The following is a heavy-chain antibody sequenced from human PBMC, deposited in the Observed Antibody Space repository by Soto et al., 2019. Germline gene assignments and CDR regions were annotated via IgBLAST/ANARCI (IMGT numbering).Heavy chain of an antibody. V-gene: IGHV3-30*03. J-gene: IGHJ4*02. CDR2: ISNNSSHE. CDR3: VPNFDY. CDR1: GFIFSDYG. Sequence: QVEVVQSGGGVVQPGTSVRLSCKASGFIFSDYGVHWARQAPGKGLQWVAFISNNSSHEYYADSVKGRFTISRDNSQNTVYLHLKSLRPEDTAVYYCVPNFDYWGQGTRVNVSP.